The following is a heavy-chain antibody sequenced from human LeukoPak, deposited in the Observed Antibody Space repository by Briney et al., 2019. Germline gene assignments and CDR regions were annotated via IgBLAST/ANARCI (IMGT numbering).Heavy chain of an antibody. CDR3: ARESETSGWYDY. V-gene: IGHV3-43*02. Sequence: PGGSLRLSSAAPGFIFDNYAIHWVRHAPGKGLEWVSLISGDGGSTFYADSVRGRFTISRDNTRKSLSLQMSSLRSEDTALYYCARESETSGWYDYWGQGTLVTVSS. J-gene: IGHJ4*02. D-gene: IGHD6-19*01. CDR2: ISGDGGST. CDR1: GFIFDNYA.